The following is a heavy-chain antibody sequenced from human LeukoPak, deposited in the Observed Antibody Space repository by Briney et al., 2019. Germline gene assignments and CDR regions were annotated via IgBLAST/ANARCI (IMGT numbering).Heavy chain of an antibody. J-gene: IGHJ3*02. CDR3: ARDRGSPDSFDI. CDR2: INGDGSGT. Sequence: GGSLRLSCAASGFTFGIYWMYWVRQAPGQGLGWVSRINGDGSGTVYADSVKGRFTMSRDNAKNTLYLQMNSLRAEDTAVYYCARDRGSPDSFDIWGQGTMVTVSS. V-gene: IGHV3-74*01. D-gene: IGHD3-10*01. CDR1: GFTFGIYW.